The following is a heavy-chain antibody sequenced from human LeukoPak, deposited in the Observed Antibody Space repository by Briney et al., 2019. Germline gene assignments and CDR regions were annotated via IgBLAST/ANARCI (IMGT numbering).Heavy chain of an antibody. J-gene: IGHJ6*03. V-gene: IGHV3-30*18. CDR1: GFTFRSYA. Sequence: GGSLRLSCAASGFTFRSYAMHWVRQAPGKGLEWVAVISYDGSNKYFGDSVKGRFTISRDNSKNTLYLQMDSLGAEDTAIYYCAKAATSDYHSLYYNYYMDVWGKGTTVTVSS. CDR2: ISYDGSNK. CDR3: AKAATSDYHSLYYNYYMDV. D-gene: IGHD3-10*01.